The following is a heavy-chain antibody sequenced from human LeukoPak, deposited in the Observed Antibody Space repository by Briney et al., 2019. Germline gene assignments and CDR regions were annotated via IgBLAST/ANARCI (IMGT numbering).Heavy chain of an antibody. V-gene: IGHV3-23*01. Sequence: GGTLRLSCAASGFTLSSFPMRWVPHAPGKGLEWVSVISGSCGSTYHTDSVKGRFTNPRDNCKNTLHGHLNSLRAEDTAVYYWTKEYYGDYPNWFDPWGQGALVTVSS. J-gene: IGHJ5*02. CDR3: TKEYYGDYPNWFDP. CDR2: ISGSCGST. D-gene: IGHD4-17*01. CDR1: GFTLSSFP.